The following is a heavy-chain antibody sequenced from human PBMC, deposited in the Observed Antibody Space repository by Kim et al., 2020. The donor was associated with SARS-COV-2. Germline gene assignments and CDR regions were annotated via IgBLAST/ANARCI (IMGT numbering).Heavy chain of an antibody. V-gene: IGHV3-21*04. CDR3: ARVSLGSSSWYYFDY. Sequence: SRKGRFPISRDNAKNSLYLQLNSLGADDTAVYYCARVSLGSSSWYYFDYWGQGTLVTVSS. D-gene: IGHD6-13*01. J-gene: IGHJ4*02.